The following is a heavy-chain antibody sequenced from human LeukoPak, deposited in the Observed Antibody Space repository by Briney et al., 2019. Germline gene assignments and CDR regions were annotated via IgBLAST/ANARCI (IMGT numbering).Heavy chain of an antibody. Sequence: PGGSLRLSCAASGFKFDDYGMSWVRQAPGKGLEWVSGISWNGGNTGYADPVKGRFTISRDNAKNSLFLQVNSLRADDTAFYYCAREGIYCVNGVCYLDYWGQGTLVTVSS. V-gene: IGHV3-20*04. J-gene: IGHJ4*02. CDR2: ISWNGGNT. D-gene: IGHD2-8*01. CDR1: GFKFDDYG. CDR3: AREGIYCVNGVCYLDY.